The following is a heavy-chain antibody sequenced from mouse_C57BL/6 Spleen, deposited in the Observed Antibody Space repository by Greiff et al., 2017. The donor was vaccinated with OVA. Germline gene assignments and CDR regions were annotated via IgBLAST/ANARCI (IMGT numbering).Heavy chain of an antibody. CDR2: IWSGGST. V-gene: IGHV2-2*01. Sequence: VQLQESGPGLVQPSQSLSITCTVSGFSFTSYGVHWVRQSPGKGLEWLGVIWSGGSTDYNAAFISRLSISKDNSKSQVFFKMNSLQADDTAIYSWARNDYYGSSYVFAYGGQGTLVTVSA. D-gene: IGHD1-1*01. CDR1: GFSFTSYG. CDR3: ARNDYYGSSYVFAY. J-gene: IGHJ3*01.